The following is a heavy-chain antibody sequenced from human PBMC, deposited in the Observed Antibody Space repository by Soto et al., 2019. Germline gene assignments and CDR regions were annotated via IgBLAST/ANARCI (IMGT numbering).Heavy chain of an antibody. CDR3: ARPQYSGYDTYYFDY. D-gene: IGHD5-12*01. CDR1: GGSISSSSYY. J-gene: IGHJ4*02. CDR2: IYYSGST. V-gene: IGHV4-39*01. Sequence: PSETLSLTCTVPGGSISSSSYYWGWIRQPPGKGLEWIGSIYYSGSTYYNPSLKSRVTIPVDTSKNQFSLKLSSVTAADTAVYYCARPQYSGYDTYYFDYWGQGTLVTVS.